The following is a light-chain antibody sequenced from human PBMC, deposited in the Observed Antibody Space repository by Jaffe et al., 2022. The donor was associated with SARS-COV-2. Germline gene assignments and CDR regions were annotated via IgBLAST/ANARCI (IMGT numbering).Light chain of an antibody. J-gene: IGKJ2*01. V-gene: IGKV3-20*01. Sequence: DIVLTQSPGTLSLSPGERATITCRASERITRNYIAWYQHKPGQAPRLLISVASSRATGIPDRFSGSGSGTDFSLTISRVEPGDFAVYYCQQYGASPETFGQGTKLEI. CDR3: QQYGASPET. CDR2: VAS. CDR1: ERITRNY.